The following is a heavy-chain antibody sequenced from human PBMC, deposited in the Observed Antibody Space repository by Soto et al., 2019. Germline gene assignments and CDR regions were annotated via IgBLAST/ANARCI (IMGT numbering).Heavy chain of an antibody. Sequence: QVQLVESGGGVVQPGRSLRLSCAASGFTFSSYAMHWVRQAPGKGLECVAVISYDGSNKYYADSVKGRFTISRDNSKNTLYLQMNSLRAEDTAVYYCARDPPIAAAGTEISGYFDYWGQGTLVTVSS. V-gene: IGHV3-30-3*01. J-gene: IGHJ4*02. CDR3: ARDPPIAAAGTEISGYFDY. CDR2: ISYDGSNK. D-gene: IGHD6-13*01. CDR1: GFTFSSYA.